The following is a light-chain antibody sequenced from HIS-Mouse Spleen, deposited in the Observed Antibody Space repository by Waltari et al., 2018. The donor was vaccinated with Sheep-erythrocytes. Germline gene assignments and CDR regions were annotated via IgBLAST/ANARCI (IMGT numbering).Light chain of an antibody. CDR2: PDT. V-gene: IGLV3-1*01. Sequence: SSELTQPPSVSVSPGQTASIPRSGDHLGAKFACWYQQKPGQSPVLVIYPDTKRPSGIPERFSGSNSGNTATLTISGTQAMDEADYYCQAWDSSIVVFGGGTKLTVL. CDR3: QAWDSSIVV. J-gene: IGLJ2*01. CDR1: HLGAKF.